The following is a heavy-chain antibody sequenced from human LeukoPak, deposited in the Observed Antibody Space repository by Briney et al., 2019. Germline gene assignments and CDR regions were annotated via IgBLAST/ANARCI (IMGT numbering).Heavy chain of an antibody. CDR3: ARDLTLLDNDY. V-gene: IGHV3-21*01. Sequence: GGSLRLSCAASGFTFTSYAMNWVRQAPGKGLEWVSSISSSSSYIYYADSVKGRFTISRDNAKNSLYLQMNSLRAEDTAVYYCARDLTLLDNDYWGQGTLVTVSS. CDR2: ISSSSSYI. CDR1: GFTFTSYA. J-gene: IGHJ4*02. D-gene: IGHD2-15*01.